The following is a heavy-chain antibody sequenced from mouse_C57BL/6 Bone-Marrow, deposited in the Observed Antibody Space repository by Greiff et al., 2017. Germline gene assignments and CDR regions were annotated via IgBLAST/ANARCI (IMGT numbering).Heavy chain of an antibody. Sequence: EVHLVESGGGLVKPGGSLKLSCAASGFTFSSYAMSWVRQTPEKRLEWVATISAGGSYTYYPDNVKGRFTISRDNAKNNLYLQMSHLKSEDTAMYYCARGRLRYFDYWGQGTTLTVSS. V-gene: IGHV5-4*01. CDR2: ISAGGSYT. CDR1: GFTFSSYA. CDR3: ARGRLRYFDY. D-gene: IGHD1-1*01. J-gene: IGHJ2*01.